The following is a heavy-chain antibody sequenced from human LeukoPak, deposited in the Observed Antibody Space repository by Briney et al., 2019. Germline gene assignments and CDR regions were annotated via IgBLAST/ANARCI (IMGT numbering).Heavy chain of an antibody. CDR3: AGSYYVGFDY. CDR1: GFTVSSNY. J-gene: IGHJ4*02. Sequence: AGSLRLSCAASGFTVSSNYRSWVRQAPGKGLEWVSVIYSGGSTYYADSVKGRFTISRGNSKNTLYLQMNSLRAEDTAVYYCAGSYYVGFDYWGQGTLVTVSS. D-gene: IGHD3-10*01. V-gene: IGHV3-53*01. CDR2: IYSGGST.